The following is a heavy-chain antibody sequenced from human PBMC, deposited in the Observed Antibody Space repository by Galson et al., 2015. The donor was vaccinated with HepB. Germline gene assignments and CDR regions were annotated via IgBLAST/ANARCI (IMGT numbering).Heavy chain of an antibody. V-gene: IGHV1-69*04. J-gene: IGHJ4*02. CDR1: GGTFSSYA. D-gene: IGHD6-19*01. CDR2: IIPILGIA. Sequence: SVKVSCKASGGTFSSYAISWVRQAPGQGLEWMGRIIPILGIANYAQKFQGRVTITADKSTSTAYMELSSLRSEDTAVYYCARTYSGAVALFDYWGQGTLVTVSS. CDR3: ARTYSGAVALFDY.